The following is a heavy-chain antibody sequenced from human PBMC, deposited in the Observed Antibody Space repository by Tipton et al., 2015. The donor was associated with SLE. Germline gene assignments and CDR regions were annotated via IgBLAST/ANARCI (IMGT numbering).Heavy chain of an antibody. Sequence: QSGAEVKKPGASVKVSCKASGYTFTGYYIHWVRQAPGQGLEWMGWINPNSGGTNYAQRFQGWVTMTRDTSISTAYMELSRLRSDDTAVYYCTREALWFGDAFDIWGQGTMVTVSS. V-gene: IGHV1-2*04. D-gene: IGHD3-10*01. CDR1: GYTFTGYY. CDR2: INPNSGGT. CDR3: TREALWFGDAFDI. J-gene: IGHJ3*02.